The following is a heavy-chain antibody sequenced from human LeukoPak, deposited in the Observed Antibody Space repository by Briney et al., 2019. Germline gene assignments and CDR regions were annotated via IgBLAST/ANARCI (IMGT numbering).Heavy chain of an antibody. CDR2: ISGSGGST. D-gene: IGHD1-20*01. Sequence: GGSLRLSCAASGFTFSSYAMSWVRQAPGKGLEWVSAISGSGGSTYYADSVKGRFTISRDNAKNSLYLQMNSLRAEDTAVYYCARDRGRYNWNDGDYWGQGTLVTVSS. V-gene: IGHV3-23*01. CDR3: ARDRGRYNWNDGDY. J-gene: IGHJ4*02. CDR1: GFTFSSYA.